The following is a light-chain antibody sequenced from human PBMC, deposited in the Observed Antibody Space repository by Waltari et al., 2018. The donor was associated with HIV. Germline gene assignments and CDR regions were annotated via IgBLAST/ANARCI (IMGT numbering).Light chain of an antibody. V-gene: IGLV1-47*01. CDR2: RNK. Sequence: QSVLTQPPSASGNPGQRVTISCSGSSSNIGPNYVYWYQQLPGTAPKVVIYRNKQRPSGVPDRFSGSKSGTSASLAINGLRSEDEANYYCAVWDDTLRGVFGGGTKLTVL. CDR3: AVWDDTLRGV. J-gene: IGLJ2*01. CDR1: SSNIGPNY.